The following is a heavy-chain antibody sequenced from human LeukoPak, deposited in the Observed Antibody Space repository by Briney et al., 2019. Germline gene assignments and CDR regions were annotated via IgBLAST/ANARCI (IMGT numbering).Heavy chain of an antibody. D-gene: IGHD3/OR15-3a*01. CDR3: ARRRGNFWTDYYAFDY. V-gene: IGHV4-59*08. Sequence: SETLSLICTVSGGXINNHYCTWIRQPPGKGLEWIGYIYYSGDTNYSPSLTSRVTISLDTSKNQFSLKLRSVTAADTAVYYCARRRGNFWTDYYAFDYWGLGTLVTVSS. CDR2: IYYSGDT. J-gene: IGHJ4*02. CDR1: GGXINNHY.